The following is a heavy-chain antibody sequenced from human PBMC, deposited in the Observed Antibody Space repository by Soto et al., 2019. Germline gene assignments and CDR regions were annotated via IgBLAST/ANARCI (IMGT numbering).Heavy chain of an antibody. D-gene: IGHD5-12*01. V-gene: IGHV4-30-4*01. J-gene: IGHJ6*02. CDR1: GGSINSGDYY. Sequence: SETLSLTCSVSGGSINSGDYYWSWVRQPPGKGLEWIGYIYYSGSTYLNPSLKSRVTISKDTSRNQFSLRLSSVTAADTAVYYCARAIVVTIGGMDVWGQGTTVTVSS. CDR3: ARAIVVTIGGMDV. CDR2: IYYSGST.